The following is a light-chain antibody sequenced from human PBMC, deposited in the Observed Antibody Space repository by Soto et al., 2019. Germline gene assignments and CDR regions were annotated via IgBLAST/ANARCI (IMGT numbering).Light chain of an antibody. CDR3: LQDYNYPWT. V-gene: IGKV1-6*01. Sequence: AIPMTQSPSSLSASVGDRVTITCRASQGIRNDLGWFQQKPGKAPKLLIYAASSLQSGVPSRFSGSGSGTDFTLTISSLQPEDFASYYCLQDYNYPWTFGQGTKVEIK. J-gene: IGKJ1*01. CDR1: QGIRND. CDR2: AAS.